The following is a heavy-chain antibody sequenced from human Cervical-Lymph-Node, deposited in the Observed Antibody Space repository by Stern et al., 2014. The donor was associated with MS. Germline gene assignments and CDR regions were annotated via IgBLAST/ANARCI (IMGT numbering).Heavy chain of an antibody. CDR1: GFSLKTNAMC. CDR2: IHGDDEK. J-gene: IGHJ4*02. D-gene: IGHD2-2*01. Sequence: QVTLRESGPALVNPTETLTLTCTFSGFSLKTNAMCVSWIRQSPGKALEWLARIHGDDEKYYSRTLETRLTISKDTSTNQVVLTMANMDPVDSGTYFCAHGFNGCYWADYWGQGTLVAVSS. V-gene: IGHV2-70*15. CDR3: AHGFNGCYWADY.